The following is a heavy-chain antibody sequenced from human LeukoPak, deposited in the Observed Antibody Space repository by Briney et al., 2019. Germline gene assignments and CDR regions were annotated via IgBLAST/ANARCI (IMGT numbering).Heavy chain of an antibody. V-gene: IGHV3-30*18. CDR2: ISYDGSNK. CDR3: AKEGAYGGYERSFDY. Sequence: PGRSLRLSCAASGFTFSSYGMHWVRQAPGKGLEWVAVISYDGSNKYYADSVKGRFTISRDNSKNTLYLQMNSLRAEDTAVYYCAKEGAYGGYERSFDYWGQGTLVTVSS. D-gene: IGHD5-12*01. J-gene: IGHJ4*02. CDR1: GFTFSSYG.